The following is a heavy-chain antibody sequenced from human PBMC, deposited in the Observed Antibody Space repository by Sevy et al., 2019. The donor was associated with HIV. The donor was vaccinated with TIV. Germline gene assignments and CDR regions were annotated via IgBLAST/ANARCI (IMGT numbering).Heavy chain of an antibody. J-gene: IGHJ4*02. D-gene: IGHD6-19*01. CDR2: IYHSGSS. V-gene: IGHV4-38-2*01. CDR1: SYSISSDYY. Sequence: SETLSLTCAVSSYSISSDYYWGWIRQPPGKGLEWIGSIYHSGSSHYNPSHKSRVTISVDTSKNQFSLKLGSVTAADTAVYYCARAIGTQVAGLYYFDYWGQGTLVTVSS. CDR3: ARAIGTQVAGLYYFDY.